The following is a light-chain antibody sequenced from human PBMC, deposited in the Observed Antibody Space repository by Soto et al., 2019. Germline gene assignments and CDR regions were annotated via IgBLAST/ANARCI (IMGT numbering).Light chain of an antibody. Sequence: IHRTQSPSSLSASVVYRVTTTFRASQGIGKGLAWYQQKPGKVPTVLIYAASTLQSGVPSRFSGSGSGTDFTLTISSLQPDDVATYYCQKYDSAPWAFGQGTKVDIK. CDR3: QKYDSAPWA. V-gene: IGKV1-27*01. J-gene: IGKJ1*01. CDR2: AAS. CDR1: QGIGKG.